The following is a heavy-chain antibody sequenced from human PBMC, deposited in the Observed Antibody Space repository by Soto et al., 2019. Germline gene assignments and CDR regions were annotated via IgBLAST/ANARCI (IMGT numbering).Heavy chain of an antibody. CDR2: IIPTFGSP. V-gene: IGHV1-69*01. CDR1: RDTFSSYA. CDR3: ARAVVPKYNWFDP. J-gene: IGHJ5*02. Sequence: QAQLVQSGAEVKKPGSSVKVSCKASRDTFSSYAITWVRQAHGQGLEWMGGIIPTFGSPKYAQNFQGRLTITADDSTYTAYMELASLTSDDTAVYYCARAVVPKYNWFDPWGQGTLVTVSS. D-gene: IGHD2-21*01.